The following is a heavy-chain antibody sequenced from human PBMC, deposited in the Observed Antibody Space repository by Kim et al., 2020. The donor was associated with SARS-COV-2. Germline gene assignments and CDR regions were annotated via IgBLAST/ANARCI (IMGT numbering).Heavy chain of an antibody. V-gene: IGHV3-53*01. CDR2: IYSGGST. CDR3: ARYCTNGVCYSPRGNWFDP. D-gene: IGHD2-8*01. CDR1: GFTVSSNY. J-gene: IGHJ5*02. Sequence: GGSLRLSCAASGFTVSSNYMSWVRQAPGKGLEWVSVIYSGGSTYYADSVKGRFTISRDNSKNTLYLQMNSLRAEDTAVYYCARYCTNGVCYSPRGNWFDPWGQGTLVTVSS.